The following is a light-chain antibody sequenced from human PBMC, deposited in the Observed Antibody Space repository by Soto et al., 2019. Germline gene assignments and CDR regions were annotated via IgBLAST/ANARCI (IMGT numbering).Light chain of an antibody. V-gene: IGLV2-14*01. Sequence: QSALTQPASVSGSPGQSITISCTGTSSDVGGYNYVSWYQQHPGKAPKLMIYEVSNRPSGVSNRFSGSKSGITASLTISGLQAEVKAEYYCSSYTSSSTLHVEFGGGTKLPFL. CDR3: SSYTSSSTLHVE. J-gene: IGLJ2*01. CDR2: EVS. CDR1: SSDVGGYNY.